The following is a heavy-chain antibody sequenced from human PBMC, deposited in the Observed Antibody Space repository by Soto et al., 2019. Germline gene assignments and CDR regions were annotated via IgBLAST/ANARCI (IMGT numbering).Heavy chain of an antibody. D-gene: IGHD6-19*01. CDR2: ISYDGSNK. Sequence: QVQLVESGGGVVQPGMSLRLSCAASGFTFSTYAMHWVRQAPGKGLEWVAVISYDGSNKYYADSVKGRFTISRDNSNNTLYLQMNSLRAEDTAVYYCARDKSPYSSGWHNRHFDYWGQGTLVTVSS. CDR1: GFTFSTYA. CDR3: ARDKSPYSSGWHNRHFDY. J-gene: IGHJ4*02. V-gene: IGHV3-30-3*01.